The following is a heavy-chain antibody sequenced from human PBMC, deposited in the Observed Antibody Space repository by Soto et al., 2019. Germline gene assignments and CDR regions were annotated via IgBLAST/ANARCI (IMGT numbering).Heavy chain of an antibody. J-gene: IGHJ6*03. D-gene: IGHD3-9*01. CDR2: IIPILGIA. V-gene: IGHV1-69*08. CDR1: GGTFSSYT. Sequence: QVQLVQSGAEVKKPGSSVKVSCKASGGTFSSYTISWVRQAPGQGREWMGRIIPILGIANYAQKFQGRVTITADKSTSPAYMELSSLRSEDTAVYYCARDDGDIVTGYYTDLPYSSMDVWGKGTTVTVSS. CDR3: ARDDGDIVTGYYTDLPYSSMDV.